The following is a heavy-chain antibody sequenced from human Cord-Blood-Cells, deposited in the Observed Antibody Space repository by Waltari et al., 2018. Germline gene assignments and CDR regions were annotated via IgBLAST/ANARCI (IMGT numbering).Heavy chain of an antibody. CDR1: GFTFSSYP. Sequence: EVQLVESGGGLVQPGGSLRLSCAASGFTFSSYPMSWVRQAPGKGLEWVSAISGSGGSTYYADSVKGRFTISRDNSKNTLYLQMNSLRAEDTAVYYCAKAPDYDFWSGYYTWFDPWGQGTLVTVSS. J-gene: IGHJ5*02. CDR2: ISGSGGST. V-gene: IGHV3-23*04. D-gene: IGHD3-3*01. CDR3: AKAPDYDFWSGYYTWFDP.